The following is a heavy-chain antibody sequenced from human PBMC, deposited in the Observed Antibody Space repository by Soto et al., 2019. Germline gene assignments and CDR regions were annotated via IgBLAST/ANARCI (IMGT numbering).Heavy chain of an antibody. CDR3: AREYCLGELSLSWYFDL. CDR1: GFTFSSYS. CDR2: ISSSSSTI. Sequence: EVQLVESGGGLVQPGGSLRLSCAASGFTFSSYSMNWVRQAPGKGLEWVSYISSSSSTIYYADSVKGRFTISRDNAKNSLYLQMNSLRDEDTAVYYCAREYCLGELSLSWYFDLWGRGTLVTVSS. D-gene: IGHD3-16*02. J-gene: IGHJ2*01. V-gene: IGHV3-48*02.